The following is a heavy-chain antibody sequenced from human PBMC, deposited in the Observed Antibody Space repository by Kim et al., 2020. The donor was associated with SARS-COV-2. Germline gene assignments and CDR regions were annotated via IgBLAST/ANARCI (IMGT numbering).Heavy chain of an antibody. Sequence: SETLSLTCAVSGGSISSSNWWSWVRQPPGKGLEWIGEIYHSGSTNYNPSLKSRVTISVDKSKNQFSLKLSSVTAADTAVYYCARGWQQLVPPDYYYYGMDVWGQGTTVTVSS. CDR2: IYHSGST. J-gene: IGHJ6*02. CDR1: GGSISSSNW. V-gene: IGHV4-4*02. D-gene: IGHD6-13*01. CDR3: ARGWQQLVPPDYYYYGMDV.